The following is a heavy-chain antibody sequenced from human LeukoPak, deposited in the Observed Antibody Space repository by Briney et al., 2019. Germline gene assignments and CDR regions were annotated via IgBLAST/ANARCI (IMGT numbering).Heavy chain of an antibody. D-gene: IGHD6-13*01. CDR1: GFTFSNAW. V-gene: IGHV3-15*01. Sequence: AGGSLRLSCAASGFTFSNAWMSWVRQAPGKGLEWVGRIKSKTDGGTTDYAAPVKGRFTISRDNSKNTLYLQMNSLRAEDTAVYYCAKGRIAAAGGWIQHWGQGTLVTVSS. CDR3: AKGRIAAAGGWIQH. J-gene: IGHJ1*01. CDR2: IKSKTDGGTT.